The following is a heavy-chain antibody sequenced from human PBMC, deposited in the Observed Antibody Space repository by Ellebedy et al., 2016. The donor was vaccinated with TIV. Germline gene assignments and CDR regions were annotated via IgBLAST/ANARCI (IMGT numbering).Heavy chain of an antibody. CDR3: VRVRGWFEDIDH. V-gene: IGHV4-59*01. CDR2: ISYSGSA. D-gene: IGHD3-10*01. J-gene: IGHJ4*01. CDR1: GGSISNYY. Sequence: MPSETLSLTCIVSGGSISNYYWRLIRQPPGKGLEWIGYISYSGSATYNPSLESRVTISVDASKNQIFLKLSSVTCEDTAVYYCVRVRGWFEDIDHWGHGTLITVSS.